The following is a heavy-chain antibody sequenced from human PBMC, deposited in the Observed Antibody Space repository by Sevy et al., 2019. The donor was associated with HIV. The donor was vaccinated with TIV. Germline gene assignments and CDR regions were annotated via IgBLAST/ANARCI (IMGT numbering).Heavy chain of an antibody. CDR3: ARETRSGNDAFDF. Sequence: GESLKISCAASGFTFSSYAMHWVRQAPGKGLEWVAVISYDGSNKYYADSVKGRFTISRDNSKNTLYLQMNSLRAEDTAVYYCARETRSGNDAFDFWGQGTMVTVSS. CDR1: GFTFSSYA. J-gene: IGHJ3*01. D-gene: IGHD1-26*01. CDR2: ISYDGSNK. V-gene: IGHV3-30-3*01.